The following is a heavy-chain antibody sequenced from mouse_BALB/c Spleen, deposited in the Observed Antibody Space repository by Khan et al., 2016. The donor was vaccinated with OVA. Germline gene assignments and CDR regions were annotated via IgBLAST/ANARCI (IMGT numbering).Heavy chain of an antibody. CDR3: ARSTYKYAFAY. V-gene: IGHV3-8*02. D-gene: IGHD1-3*01. J-gene: IGHJ3*01. CDR2: MIYSGYT. Sequence: EVQLQESGPSLVQPSQTLSLTCSVTGDSITSGFWSWVRKFPGNKLEYMGYMIYSGYTYYNPSLKGRFSITRHTSKNQYYLQLNSVTTEDTATYYCARSTYKYAFAYWGQGVLVTVSA. CDR1: GDSITSGF.